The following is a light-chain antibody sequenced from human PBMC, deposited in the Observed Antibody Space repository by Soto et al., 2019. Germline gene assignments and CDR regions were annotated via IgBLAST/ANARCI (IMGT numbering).Light chain of an antibody. V-gene: IGKV3-11*01. Sequence: EIVLTQSPATLSLSPGERATLSCRASQSVSNYLAWYQQKPGQAPRLLMYDASSRATGIPARFSGSGSGTDFTLTSSSLEPEDFAVYYCQQRSNWPSTFGGGTKVEI. CDR3: QQRSNWPST. CDR1: QSVSNY. J-gene: IGKJ4*01. CDR2: DAS.